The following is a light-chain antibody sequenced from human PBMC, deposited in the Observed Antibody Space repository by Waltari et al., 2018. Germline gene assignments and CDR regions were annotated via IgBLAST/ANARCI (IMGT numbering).Light chain of an antibody. CDR3: QVWDGGRVV. CDR2: DDS. Sequence: SYVLTQPPTESVAPGQEATITCRGTNSERKSVHRYLQKPGHAPVLVVYDDSDRASGIPERFSGSKSGDTATLTISRVEAGDEADYSCQVWDGGRVVFGGGTKLTVL. V-gene: IGLV3-21*02. J-gene: IGLJ3*02. CDR1: NSERKS.